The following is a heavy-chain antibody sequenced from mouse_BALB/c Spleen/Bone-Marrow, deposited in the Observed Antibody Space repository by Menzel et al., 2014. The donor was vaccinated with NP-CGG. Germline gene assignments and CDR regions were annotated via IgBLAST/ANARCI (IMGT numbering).Heavy chain of an antibody. D-gene: IGHD4-1*01. CDR1: GFTFSSYY. Sequence: EVKLVESGGGLVKLGGSLKLSCAASGFTFSSYYMPWVRQTPGKRLELVAAINSNGGSTYYPDTVKGRFTISRDNAKNTLYLQMSSLKSEDTALYYCARRGWDGYFDYWGQGTTLTVSS. V-gene: IGHV5-6-2*01. J-gene: IGHJ2*01. CDR2: INSNGGST. CDR3: ARRGWDGYFDY.